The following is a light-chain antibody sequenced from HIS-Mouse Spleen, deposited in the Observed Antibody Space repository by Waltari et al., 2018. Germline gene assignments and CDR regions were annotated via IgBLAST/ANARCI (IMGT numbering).Light chain of an antibody. V-gene: IGLV1-47*01. CDR3: AAWDDSLSGPV. J-gene: IGLJ3*02. CDR2: RTN. CDR1: RSTIGRHY. Sequence: QSVLTPPPSASATPGPRVTISCSGSRSTIGRHYVYLYQQLPGTAPKLLIYRTNHRPSGVPDRVSGSKSGTSASLAISGLRSEDEADYYCAAWDDSLSGPVFGGGTKLTVL.